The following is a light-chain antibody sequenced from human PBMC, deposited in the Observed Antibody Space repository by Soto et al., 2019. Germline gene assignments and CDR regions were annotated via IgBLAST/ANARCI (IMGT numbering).Light chain of an antibody. CDR3: HQRSNWPPLT. CDR2: DAS. Sequence: EIVLTQSPATLSLSPGERATLSCRASQSVGGYLDWYQQKPGQAPRLLIYDASNRASGIPARFSGSGSATDFTLTISSLEPEDLAVYYCHQRSNWPPLTFGGGTKVEIK. V-gene: IGKV3-11*01. J-gene: IGKJ4*01. CDR1: QSVGGY.